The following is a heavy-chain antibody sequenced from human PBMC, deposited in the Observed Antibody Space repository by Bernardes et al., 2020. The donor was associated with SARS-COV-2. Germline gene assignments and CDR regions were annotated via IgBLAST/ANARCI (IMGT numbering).Heavy chain of an antibody. D-gene: IGHD6-19*01. V-gene: IGHV4-34*01. CDR3: ARGAWAVAGTNYYYYYGMDV. CDR1: GGSFSGYY. CDR2: INHSGST. Sequence: TLSLTCAVYGGSFSGYYWSWIRQPPGKGLEWIGEINHSGSTNYNPSLKSRVTISVDTSKNQFSLKLSSVTAADTAVYYCARGAWAVAGTNYYYYYGMDVWGQGTTVTVSS. J-gene: IGHJ6*02.